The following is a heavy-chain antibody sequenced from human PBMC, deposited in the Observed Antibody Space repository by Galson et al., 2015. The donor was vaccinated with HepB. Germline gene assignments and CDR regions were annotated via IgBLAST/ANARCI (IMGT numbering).Heavy chain of an antibody. V-gene: IGHV3-48*03. CDR1: GFTFSSYE. D-gene: IGHD6-19*01. CDR3: ARLFGRIAVFPYYYGMDV. Sequence: SLRLSCAASGFTFSSYEMNWVRQAPGKGLEWVSYISSSGSTIYYADSVKGRFTISRDNAKNSLYLQMNSLRAEDTAVYYCARLFGRIAVFPYYYGMDVWGQGTTVTVSS. J-gene: IGHJ6*02. CDR2: ISSSGSTI.